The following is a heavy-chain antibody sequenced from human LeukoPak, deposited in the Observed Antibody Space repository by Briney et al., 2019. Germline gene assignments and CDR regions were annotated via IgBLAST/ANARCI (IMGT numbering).Heavy chain of an antibody. CDR3: ARAVVVTALNSYYFDY. Sequence: PSETLSLTCTVSGGSISSSSYYWGWIRQPPGKGPEWIGSIYYSGSTYYNPSLKSRVTISVDTSKNQFSLKLSSVTAADTAVYYCARAVVVTALNSYYFDYWGQGTLVTVSS. J-gene: IGHJ4*02. CDR2: IYYSGST. D-gene: IGHD2-21*02. CDR1: GGSISSSSYY. V-gene: IGHV4-39*07.